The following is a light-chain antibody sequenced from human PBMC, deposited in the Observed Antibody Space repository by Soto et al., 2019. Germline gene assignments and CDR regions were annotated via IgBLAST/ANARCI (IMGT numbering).Light chain of an antibody. CDR1: SSDVGSYNY. CDR2: DVT. Sequence: QSVLAQPASVSGSPGQSITIFCTGTSSDVGSYNYVSWYQQHPGRAPKLMIYDVTNRPSGVSNRFSGSKSGSTASLTISGLQVEDEADYFCTSYTTSSTYVFGTGTKVTVL. J-gene: IGLJ1*01. CDR3: TSYTTSSTYV. V-gene: IGLV2-14*03.